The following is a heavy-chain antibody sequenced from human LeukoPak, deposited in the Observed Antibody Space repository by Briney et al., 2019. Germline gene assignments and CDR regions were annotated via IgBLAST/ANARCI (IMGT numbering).Heavy chain of an antibody. J-gene: IGHJ2*01. Sequence: SETLSLTCTVSGGSISSYYWSWIRQPPGKGLEWIGYICYSGSTNYSPSLKSRVTISVDTSKNQFSLKLSSVTAADTAVYYCARDVSTTRPDWYFDLWGRGTLVTVSS. CDR1: GGSISSYY. CDR2: ICYSGST. D-gene: IGHD1-1*01. V-gene: IGHV4-59*01. CDR3: ARDVSTTRPDWYFDL.